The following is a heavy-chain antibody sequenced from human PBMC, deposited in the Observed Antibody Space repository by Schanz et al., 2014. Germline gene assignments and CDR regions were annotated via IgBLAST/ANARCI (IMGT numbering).Heavy chain of an antibody. D-gene: IGHD2-2*01. CDR1: GGTFSSYT. Sequence: QVQLVQSGAEVKKPGASVKVSCKASGGTFSSYTISWVRQARGQGLEWVGRFIPILDVGNYAQQFQGRVTITADKSTSTAYMELSSLRYEDTALYYCARGTMPGTFDIWGQGTMVTVSS. CDR3: ARGTMPGTFDI. CDR2: FIPILDVG. J-gene: IGHJ3*02. V-gene: IGHV1-69*02.